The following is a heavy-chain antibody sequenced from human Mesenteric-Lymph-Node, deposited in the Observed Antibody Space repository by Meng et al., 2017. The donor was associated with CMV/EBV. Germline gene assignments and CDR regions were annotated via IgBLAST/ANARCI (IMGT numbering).Heavy chain of an antibody. J-gene: IGHJ4*02. V-gene: IGHV4-61*01. CDR3: ARDTVARGVDY. CDR1: GGSVGSDRYF. D-gene: IGHD4-11*01. Sequence: SETLSLTCTVSGGSVGSDRYFWSWIRQPPGEGLEWLAYIYYDGSTSYNPSLKSRVTLSVDLSKNQFSLKLSSVTAADTAIYYCARDTVARGVDYWGQGTLVTVSS. CDR2: IYYDGST.